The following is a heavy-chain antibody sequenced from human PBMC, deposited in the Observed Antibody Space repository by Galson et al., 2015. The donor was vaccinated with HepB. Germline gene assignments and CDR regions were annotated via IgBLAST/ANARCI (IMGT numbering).Heavy chain of an antibody. D-gene: IGHD1-26*01. CDR2: IYYNGKT. CDR1: GGSVSDSDYY. Sequence: SETLSLTCIVSGGSVSDSDYYWGWIRQPPGKGLEFIGSIYYNGKTYYSPSLKSRVTISEDTSKNHLSLKVSSVTAADTAVYFCASLAPSFTVGRASDYWGQGTLVTVSS. J-gene: IGHJ4*02. CDR3: ASLAPSFTVGRASDY. V-gene: IGHV4-39*02.